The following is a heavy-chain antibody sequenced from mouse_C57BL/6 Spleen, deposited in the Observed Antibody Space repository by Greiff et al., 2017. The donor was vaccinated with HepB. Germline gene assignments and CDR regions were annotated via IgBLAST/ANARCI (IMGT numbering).Heavy chain of an antibody. Sequence: QVHVKQSGAELARPGASVKLSCKASGYTFTSYGISWVKQRTGQGLEWIGEIYPRSGNTYYNEKFKGKATLTADKSSSTAYMELRSLTSEDSAVYFCARAYDYVDYWGQGTTLTVSS. CDR1: GYTFTSYG. J-gene: IGHJ2*01. CDR3: ARAYDYVDY. V-gene: IGHV1-81*01. D-gene: IGHD2-3*01. CDR2: IYPRSGNT.